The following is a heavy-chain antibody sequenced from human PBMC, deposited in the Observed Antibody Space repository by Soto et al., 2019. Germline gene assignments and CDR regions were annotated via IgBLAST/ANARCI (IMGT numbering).Heavy chain of an antibody. CDR1: GGSVSSGAYY. J-gene: IGHJ3*02. V-gene: IGHV4-31*03. CDR3: ARARLRAVYAFDI. D-gene: IGHD5-12*01. Sequence: SETLSLTCTVSGGSVSSGAYYWTWIRQRPGRGLEWIGYIYYSGSTYYSPSLKSRLSISLDTSKNQFSLRLSSVTAADTAMYYCARARLRAVYAFDIWGQGTMVTVSS. CDR2: IYYSGST.